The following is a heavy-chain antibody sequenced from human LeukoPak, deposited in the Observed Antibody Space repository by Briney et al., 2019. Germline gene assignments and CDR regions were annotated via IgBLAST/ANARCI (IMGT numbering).Heavy chain of an antibody. CDR1: GGSFSGYY. CDR3: ARRVGATTWNNAFDI. Sequence: PSETLSLTCAVYGGSFSGYYRSWIRQPPGKGLEWIGEINHSGSTNYNPSLKSRVTISVDTSKNQFSLKLSSVTAADTAVYYCARRVGATTWNNAFDIWGQGTMVTVSS. CDR2: INHSGST. V-gene: IGHV4-34*01. J-gene: IGHJ3*02. D-gene: IGHD1-26*01.